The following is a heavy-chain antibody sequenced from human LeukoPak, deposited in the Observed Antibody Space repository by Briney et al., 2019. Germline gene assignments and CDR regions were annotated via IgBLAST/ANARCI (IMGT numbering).Heavy chain of an antibody. J-gene: IGHJ4*02. CDR2: IYYSGST. CDR1: GGSISSYY. Sequence: SETLSLTCTVSGGSISSYYWSWGRQPPGKGLEWVGYIYYSGSTNYNPSLKSRVPISVDTSKNQFSLKLSSVTAADTAVYYCAKGLMSTINYFHYWGQGTLVTVSS. V-gene: IGHV4-59*01. D-gene: IGHD5-24*01. CDR3: AKGLMSTINYFHY.